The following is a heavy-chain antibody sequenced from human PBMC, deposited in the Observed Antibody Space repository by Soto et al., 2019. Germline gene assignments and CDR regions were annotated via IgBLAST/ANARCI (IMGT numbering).Heavy chain of an antibody. D-gene: IGHD3-3*01. CDR3: ARTSGYYFYDY. V-gene: IGHV1-3*01. J-gene: IGHJ4*02. Sequence: QVQLVQSGAEVKKPGASVKVSCKASGYTFTSYAMHWVRQAPGQRFEWMGWINAGNGNTKYSQKFQGRGTITRETSASTGYMELRSLRSEVTAGYYCARTSGYYFYDYGGQGTLVTVSS. CDR2: INAGNGNT. CDR1: GYTFTSYA.